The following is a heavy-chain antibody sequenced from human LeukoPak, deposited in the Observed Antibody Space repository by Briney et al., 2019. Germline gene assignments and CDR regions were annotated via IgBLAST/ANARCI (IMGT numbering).Heavy chain of an antibody. CDR1: GFTFSSYA. J-gene: IGHJ4*02. CDR3: AKDVCLTTSCNVDY. D-gene: IGHD2-2*01. V-gene: IGHV3-23*01. CDR2: ISGSGGST. Sequence: PGGSLRLSCAVSGFTFSSYAMSWVRQAPGKGLEWVSVISGSGGSTYYSDSVKGRFTISRDNSKNTLYLQMNSLRAEDTAVYYCAKDVCLTTSCNVDYWGQGTLVTVSS.